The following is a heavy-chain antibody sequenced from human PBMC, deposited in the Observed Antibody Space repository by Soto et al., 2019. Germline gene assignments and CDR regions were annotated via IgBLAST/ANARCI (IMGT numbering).Heavy chain of an antibody. V-gene: IGHV3-9*01. Sequence: LRLSCAVSGFTFDDNAMHWVRQAPEKGLEWVSGINWKSDIGYADSVKGRFTISRDNSKNTLYLQMNSLRAEDTAVYYCARDRGSYFYYYGMDVWGQGTTVTVSS. CDR1: GFTFDDNA. CDR2: INWKSDI. J-gene: IGHJ6*02. D-gene: IGHD1-26*01. CDR3: ARDRGSYFYYYGMDV.